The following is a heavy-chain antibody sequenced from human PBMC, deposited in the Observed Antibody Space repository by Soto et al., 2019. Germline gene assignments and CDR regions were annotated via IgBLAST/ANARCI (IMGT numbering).Heavy chain of an antibody. CDR2: IKQDGSEK. J-gene: IGHJ6*02. Sequence: EVQLVESGGGLVQPGGSLRLSCAASGFTFSSYWMSWVRQAPGKGLEWVANIKQDGSEKYYVDSVKGRFTISRDNAKNSLYLQMNSLRAEDKVVYYCARDSGVRSGAARPEAYYYGNVRDFWGQGTTVTVSS. CDR1: GFTFSSYW. D-gene: IGHD6-6*01. V-gene: IGHV3-7*01. CDR3: ARDSGVRSGAARPEAYYYGNVRDF.